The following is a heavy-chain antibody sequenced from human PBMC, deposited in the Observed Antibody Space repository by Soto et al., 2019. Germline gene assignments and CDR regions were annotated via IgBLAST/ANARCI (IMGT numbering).Heavy chain of an antibody. CDR1: GFTFSSYV. D-gene: IGHD3-22*01. J-gene: IGHJ4*02. CDR2: IWYDGSNK. Sequence: GGSLRLSCAASGFTFSSYVMHWVRQAPGKGLEWVAVIWYDGSNKYYADSVKGRFTISRDNSKNTLYLQMNSLRAEDTAVYYCARDYDSSGYPRYYFDYWGQGTLVTVPQ. V-gene: IGHV3-33*01. CDR3: ARDYDSSGYPRYYFDY.